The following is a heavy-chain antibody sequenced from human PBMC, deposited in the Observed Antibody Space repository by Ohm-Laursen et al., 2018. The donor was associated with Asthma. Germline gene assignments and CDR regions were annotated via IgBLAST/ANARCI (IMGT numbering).Heavy chain of an antibody. CDR2: ISYVGSNK. CDR3: ARDVMEWYLPAFDF. J-gene: IGHJ4*02. CDR1: GFTFSSYG. Sequence: SLRLSCAASGFTFSSYGMHWVRQAPGKGLEWVAVISYVGSNKYYADSVKGRFTISRDNSTNTLYLQMNSLRAEDTAVYYCARDVMEWYLPAFDFWGQGTLVTVSS. V-gene: IGHV3-30*03. D-gene: IGHD3-3*01.